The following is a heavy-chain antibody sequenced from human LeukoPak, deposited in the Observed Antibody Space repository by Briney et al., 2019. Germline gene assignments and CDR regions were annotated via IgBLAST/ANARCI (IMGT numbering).Heavy chain of an antibody. Sequence: SETLSLTCAVYGGSFSGYYWSWIRQPPGKGLEWIGEINHSGSTNYNPSLKSRVTISVDTSKNQFSLKLSSVTAADTAVYYCARHIKAAAGTFVPGFFDYWGQGTLVTVSS. V-gene: IGHV4-34*01. CDR3: ARHIKAAAGTFVPGFFDY. D-gene: IGHD6-13*01. CDR2: INHSGST. J-gene: IGHJ4*02. CDR1: GGSFSGYY.